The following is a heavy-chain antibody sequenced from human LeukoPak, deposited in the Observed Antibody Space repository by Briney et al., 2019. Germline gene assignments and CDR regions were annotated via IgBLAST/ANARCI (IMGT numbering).Heavy chain of an antibody. D-gene: IGHD2-15*01. CDR3: ARDLDERAAPLDYGMDV. CDR1: GYTFTSYG. Sequence: ASVTVSFKASGYTFTSYGISWVRQAPGQGLEGMGGISAYNGNTNYAQKLQGRVTMTTDTSTSTAYMELRSLRSDDTAVYYCARDLDERAAPLDYGMDVWGHGTTVTVSS. CDR2: ISAYNGNT. V-gene: IGHV1-18*01. J-gene: IGHJ6*02.